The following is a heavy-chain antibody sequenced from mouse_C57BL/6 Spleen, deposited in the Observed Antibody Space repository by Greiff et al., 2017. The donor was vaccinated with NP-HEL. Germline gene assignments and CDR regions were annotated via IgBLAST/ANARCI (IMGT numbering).Heavy chain of an antibody. J-gene: IGHJ4*01. Sequence: VQLQQSGPELVKPGASVKISCKASGYSFTGYFMNWVKQSHGKSPEWIGRINPYHGDTFYNQQFKGKATLTVDQSSSTAHMELLSLTSEDFAVYYCARVYGSSPIHAMDYWGQGTSVTVSS. D-gene: IGHD1-1*01. CDR2: INPYHGDT. CDR3: ARVYGSSPIHAMDY. CDR1: GYSFTGYF. V-gene: IGHV1-37*01.